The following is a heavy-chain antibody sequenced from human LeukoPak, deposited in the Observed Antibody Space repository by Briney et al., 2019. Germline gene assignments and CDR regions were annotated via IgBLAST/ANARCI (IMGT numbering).Heavy chain of an antibody. Sequence: GGSLRLSCAASGFTFSSYWMSWVRQAPGKGLEWVANMNRDGSEKNYVDSIKGRFTISRDNAANSLYLQMNSLRVEDTAVYYCARDNRTAYFDNWGQGTLVTVSS. J-gene: IGHJ4*02. V-gene: IGHV3-7*01. CDR1: GFTFSSYW. CDR3: ARDNRTAYFDN. CDR2: MNRDGSEK.